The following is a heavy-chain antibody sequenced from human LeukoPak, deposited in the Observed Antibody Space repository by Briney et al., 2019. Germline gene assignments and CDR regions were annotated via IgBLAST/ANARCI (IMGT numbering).Heavy chain of an antibody. V-gene: IGHV4-39*01. D-gene: IGHD6-25*01. CDR3: ARQSTIAAARIDP. CDR2: IYYSGSA. CDR1: GGSFSDSNYY. J-gene: IGHJ5*02. Sequence: PSETLSLTCTVSGGSFSDSNYYWGWIRQPPGRGLEWIANIYYSGSAYYSPSLKSRVTVSIDTSKNQFSLKLNSVTAADTAVYYCARQSTIAAARIDPWGQGTLVTVSS.